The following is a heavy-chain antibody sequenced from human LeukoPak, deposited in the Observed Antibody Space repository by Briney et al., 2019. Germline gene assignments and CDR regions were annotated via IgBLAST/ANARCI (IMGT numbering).Heavy chain of an antibody. J-gene: IGHJ4*02. CDR3: AKDGGRYRFDF. Sequence: GGSLRLSCTAPGFPFNAYNIHWIRQSPGRGLEWVSFLRNDETEIHYADFAKGRFTISRDRSKNSVYLQMNSLRPDDTALYYCAKDGGRYRFDFWGQGTMVTVSS. D-gene: IGHD3-16*02. V-gene: IGHV3-30*02. CDR1: GFPFNAYN. CDR2: LRNDETEI.